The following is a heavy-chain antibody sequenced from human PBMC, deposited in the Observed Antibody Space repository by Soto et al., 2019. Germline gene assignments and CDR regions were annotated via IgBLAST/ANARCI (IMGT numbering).Heavy chain of an antibody. D-gene: IGHD6-19*01. Sequence: EVQLVESGGGLVQPGGSLRLSCAASGFTFRDHWMHWVRQAPGKGLVWVSRINSDGSTTSYADSVKGRFTISRDNAKGTLYLQLNSLRAEDTALYYCARGYSSGPDYWGPGTLVTVSS. V-gene: IGHV3-74*01. CDR1: GFTFRDHW. J-gene: IGHJ4*02. CDR2: INSDGSTT. CDR3: ARGYSSGPDY.